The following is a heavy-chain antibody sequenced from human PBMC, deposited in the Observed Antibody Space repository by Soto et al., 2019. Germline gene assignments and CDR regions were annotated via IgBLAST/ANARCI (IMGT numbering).Heavy chain of an antibody. CDR1: GGSISSYY. Sequence: SETLSLTCTVSGGSISSYYWSWIRQPPGKGLEWIGYIYYSGSTNYNPSLKSRVTISVDTSKNQFSLKLSSVTAADTAVYYCASSGYYFDYWGQGTLVTVSS. D-gene: IGHD6-25*01. CDR2: IYYSGST. V-gene: IGHV4-59*01. CDR3: ASSGYYFDY. J-gene: IGHJ4*02.